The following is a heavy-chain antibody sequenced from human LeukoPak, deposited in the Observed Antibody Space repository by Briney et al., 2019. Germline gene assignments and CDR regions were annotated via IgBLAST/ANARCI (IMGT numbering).Heavy chain of an antibody. D-gene: IGHD3-22*01. V-gene: IGHV3-23*01. CDR3: AKDQGNYYDSSGYYYDNGMDV. CDR2: IGGSGGST. CDR1: GFTFSSYS. J-gene: IGHJ6*02. Sequence: GGSLRLSCAASGFTFSSYSMSWVRLAPGRGLEWVSAIGGSGGSTYYADSVKGRFTISRDNSKNTLYLQMNSLRAEDTAVYYCAKDQGNYYDSSGYYYDNGMDVWGQGTTVTVSS.